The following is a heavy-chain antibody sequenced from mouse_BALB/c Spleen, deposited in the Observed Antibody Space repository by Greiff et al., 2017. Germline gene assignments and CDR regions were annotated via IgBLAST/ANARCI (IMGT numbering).Heavy chain of an antibody. CDR2: IWWDDDK. J-gene: IGHJ2*01. Sequence: QVTLKVSGPGILQPSQTLSLTCSFSGFSLSTSGMGVGWIRQPSGKGLEWLAHIWWDDDKRYNPALKSRLTISKDTSSNQVFLKIASVDTADTATYYCAPSTTVEGYYFDYWGQGTTLTVSS. V-gene: IGHV8-8*01. D-gene: IGHD1-1*01. CDR3: APSTTVEGYYFDY. CDR1: GFSLSTSGMG.